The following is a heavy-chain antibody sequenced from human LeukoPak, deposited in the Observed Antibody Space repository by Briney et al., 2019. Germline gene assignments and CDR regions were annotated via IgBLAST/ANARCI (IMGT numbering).Heavy chain of an antibody. J-gene: IGHJ6*03. D-gene: IGHD1-26*01. CDR3: AKNGGSIMGAPAWYYYYYMDV. CDR2: ISGRGGST. Sequence: GGSLRLSCAASGFTFSSYAMSWVRQAPGKGLEWVSAISGRGGSTYYADSVKGRFTISRDNSKNTLYLQMNSLRAGDTAVYYCAKNGGSIMGAPAWYYYYYMDVWGKGTTVTVSS. CDR1: GFTFSSYA. V-gene: IGHV3-23*01.